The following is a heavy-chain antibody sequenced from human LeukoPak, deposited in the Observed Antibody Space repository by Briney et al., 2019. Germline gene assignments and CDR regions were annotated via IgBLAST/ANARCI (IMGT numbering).Heavy chain of an antibody. Sequence: SETLSLTCTVSGGSISSYYWSWIRQPPGKGLEWIGYIYYSGSTNYNPSLKSRVTISVDTSKNQFSLKLSSVTAADTAVYCCARVDVGGNSPWYYYYYMDVWGKGTTVTVSS. CDR1: GGSISSYY. CDR3: ARVDVGGNSPWYYYYYMDV. V-gene: IGHV4-59*12. J-gene: IGHJ6*03. D-gene: IGHD4-23*01. CDR2: IYYSGST.